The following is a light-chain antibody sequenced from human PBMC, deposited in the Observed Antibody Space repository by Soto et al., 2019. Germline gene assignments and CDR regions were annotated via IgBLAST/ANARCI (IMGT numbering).Light chain of an antibody. Sequence: IVLTQSPGTLSLSPGERATLSCRASQSVSSSYLAWYQQKPGQAPRLLIYGASSRATGIPDRFSGSGSGTDFTLTISRLEPEDFAVYYFQQYGGSPPLTFGGGTKVEIK. J-gene: IGKJ4*01. CDR3: QQYGGSPPLT. CDR1: QSVSSSY. CDR2: GAS. V-gene: IGKV3-20*01.